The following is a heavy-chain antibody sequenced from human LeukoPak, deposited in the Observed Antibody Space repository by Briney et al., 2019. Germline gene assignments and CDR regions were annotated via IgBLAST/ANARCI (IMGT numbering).Heavy chain of an antibody. Sequence: ASVKVSCKASGYTFTGYYMHWVRQAPGQGLEWMGWINPNSGGTNYAQKFQGRVTMTRDTSISTAYMELSSLRSEDTAVYYCARDSMMITFGGVIVNTHYFDYWGQGTLVTVSS. J-gene: IGHJ4*02. CDR1: GYTFTGYY. CDR3: ARDSMMITFGGVIVNTHYFDY. D-gene: IGHD3-16*02. V-gene: IGHV1-2*02. CDR2: INPNSGGT.